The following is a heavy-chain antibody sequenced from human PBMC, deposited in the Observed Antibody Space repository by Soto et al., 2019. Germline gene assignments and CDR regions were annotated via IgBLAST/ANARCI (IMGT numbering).Heavy chain of an antibody. CDR2: ISGSGGSA. CDR3: AKQWEEWLLPLYYFDY. D-gene: IGHD3-3*01. CDR1: GFTFSSYA. Sequence: GGSLRLSCAASGFTFSSYAMSWVRQAPGKGLEWVSAISGSGGSAYYADSVKGRFTISRDNSKNTLYLQMNSLRAEDTAVYYCAKQWEEWLLPLYYFDYWGQGTLVTVS. V-gene: IGHV3-23*01. J-gene: IGHJ4*02.